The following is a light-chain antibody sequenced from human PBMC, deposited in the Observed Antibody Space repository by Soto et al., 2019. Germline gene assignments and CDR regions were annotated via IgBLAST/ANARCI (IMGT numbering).Light chain of an antibody. CDR1: SSDVGTYNY. CDR2: EVS. J-gene: IGLJ2*01. Sequence: QSALTQPPSASGSPGQSVTIPCTGTSSDVGTYNYVSWYQQHPGKAPKLMIYEVSKRPSGVPDRFSGSKSGNTASLTVSGLQAEDEADYYCSSYAGRNNVVFGGGTKVTVL. CDR3: SSYAGRNNVV. V-gene: IGLV2-8*01.